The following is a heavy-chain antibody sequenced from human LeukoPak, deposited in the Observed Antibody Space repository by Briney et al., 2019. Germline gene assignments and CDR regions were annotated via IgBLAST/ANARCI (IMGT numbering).Heavy chain of an antibody. CDR3: AREYYDSSGIKYAFDI. CDR2: IDHDSGGT. D-gene: IGHD3-22*01. J-gene: IGHJ3*02. CDR1: GYTFTDYY. V-gene: IGHV1-2*02. Sequence: ASVKVSCKAPGYTFTDYYIHWVRQAPGQGLEWMGCIDHDSGGTKYGQKFQGRVTMTRDTSINTAYMELSRLRSDDTAVYYCAREYYDSSGIKYAFDIWGQGTMVTVSS.